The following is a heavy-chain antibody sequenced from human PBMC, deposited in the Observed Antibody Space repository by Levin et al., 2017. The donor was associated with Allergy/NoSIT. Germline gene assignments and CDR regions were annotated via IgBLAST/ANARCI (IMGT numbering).Heavy chain of an antibody. CDR1: GFTFSSYG. CDR3: AKSRDGVEADY. D-gene: IGHD3-10*01. Sequence: GGSLRLSCAASGFTFSSYGMHWVRQAPGKGLEWVAVISYDGSNKYYADSVKGRFTISRDNSKNTLYLQMNSLRAEDTAVYYCAKSRDGVEADYWGQGTLVTVSS. CDR2: ISYDGSNK. V-gene: IGHV3-30*18. J-gene: IGHJ4*02.